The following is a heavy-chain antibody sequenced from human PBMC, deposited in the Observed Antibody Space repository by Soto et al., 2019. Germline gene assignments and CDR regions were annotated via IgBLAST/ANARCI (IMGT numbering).Heavy chain of an antibody. CDR1: GGSIGGSNYF. Sequence: SETLSLTCTVSGGSIGGSNYFWGWIRQSPGTGLEWLGTIYSSGSTHYSPSLKSRITMSLDTSKNQFLLYLCSVSTADTAFYSCTRRCLGVRGVTTINVWAEGITVTF. J-gene: IGHJ6*02. CDR2: IYSSGST. V-gene: IGHV4-39*01. D-gene: IGHD3-10*01. CDR3: TRRCLGVRGVTTINV.